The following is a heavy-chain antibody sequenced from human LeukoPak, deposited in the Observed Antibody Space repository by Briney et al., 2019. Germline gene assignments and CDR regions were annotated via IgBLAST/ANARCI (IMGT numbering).Heavy chain of an antibody. V-gene: IGHV4-30-2*01. CDR1: GGSISSGGYS. CDR2: IYHSGST. CDR3: ARVTQYYYDSSGYSHRGWFDP. Sequence: PSETLSLTCAVSGGSISSGGYSWSWIRQPPGKGLEWLGYIYHSGSTYYNPSLKSRVTISVDRSKNQFSLKLSSVTAADTAVYYCARVTQYYYDSSGYSHRGWFDPWGQGTLVTVSS. J-gene: IGHJ5*02. D-gene: IGHD3-22*01.